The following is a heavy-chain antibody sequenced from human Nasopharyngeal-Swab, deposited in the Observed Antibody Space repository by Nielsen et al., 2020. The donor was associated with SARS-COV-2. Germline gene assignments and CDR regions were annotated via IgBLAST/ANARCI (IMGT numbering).Heavy chain of an antibody. J-gene: IGHJ4*02. CDR2: IYYSGST. V-gene: IGHV4-39*01. CDR3: ARPQWELLTFDY. D-gene: IGHD1-26*01. Sequence: WIRQPPGKGLEWIGSIYYSGSTYYNPSLESRVTISVDTSKNQFSLKLSSVTAAGTAVYYCARPQWELLTFDYWGQGTLVTVSS.